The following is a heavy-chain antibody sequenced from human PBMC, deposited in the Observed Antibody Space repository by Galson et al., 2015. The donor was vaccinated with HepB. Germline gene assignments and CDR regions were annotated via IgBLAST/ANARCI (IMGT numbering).Heavy chain of an antibody. Sequence: SLRLSCAASGFTFSSYGMHWVRQAPGKGLEWVAVISYDGSNKYYADSVKGRFTISRDNSKNTLYLQMNSLRAEDTAVYYCAKDKSSSGWWYFDYWGQGTLVTVSS. V-gene: IGHV3-30*18. CDR1: GFTFSSYG. D-gene: IGHD6-19*01. CDR2: ISYDGSNK. CDR3: AKDKSSSGWWYFDY. J-gene: IGHJ4*02.